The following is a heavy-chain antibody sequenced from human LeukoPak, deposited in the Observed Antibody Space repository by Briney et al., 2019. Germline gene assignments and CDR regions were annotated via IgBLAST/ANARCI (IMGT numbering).Heavy chain of an antibody. J-gene: IGHJ4*02. CDR2: ISSSSSTI. D-gene: IGHD3-22*01. CDR1: GFTFSSYS. V-gene: IGHV3-48*01. CDR3: ARDDDSSGY. Sequence: PGGSLRTSCAASGFTFSSYSMNWGRQAPGKGLALVSYISSSSSTIYYADSVKGRFTISRDNAKNSLYLQMNSLRAEDTAVYYCARDDDSSGYWGQGTLVTVSS.